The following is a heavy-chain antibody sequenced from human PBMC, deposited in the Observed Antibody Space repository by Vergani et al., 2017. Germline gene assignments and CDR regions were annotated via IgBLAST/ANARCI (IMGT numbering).Heavy chain of an antibody. J-gene: IGHJ4*02. CDR2: INHSGST. CDR1: GGSFSGYY. D-gene: IGHD1-14*01. V-gene: IGHV4-34*01. CDR3: ARVSGTGIGLDY. Sequence: QVQLQQWGAGLLKPSETLSLTCAVYGGSFSGYYWSWIRQPPGKGLEWIGEINHSGSTNYNPSLKSRVTISVDTSKNQFSLKLSSVTAADTAVYYCARVSGTGIGLDYWGQGSLLSVSS.